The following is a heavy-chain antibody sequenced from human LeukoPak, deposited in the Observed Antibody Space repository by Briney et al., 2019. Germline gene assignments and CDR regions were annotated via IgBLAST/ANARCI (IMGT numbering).Heavy chain of an antibody. J-gene: IGHJ6*03. CDR2: INPNSGDT. Sequence: ASVKVSCKASGYTFSGSYIHWVRQSPGQGLEWMRRINPNSGDTNFAQTFQGRITMTRDTSITTAYMELSSLRSEDTAVYYCAQVTHATYYDILTGLPNYYYYMDVWGKGTTVTISS. CDR3: AQVTHATYYDILTGLPNYYYYMDV. D-gene: IGHD3-9*01. CDR1: GYTFSGSY. V-gene: IGHV1-2*06.